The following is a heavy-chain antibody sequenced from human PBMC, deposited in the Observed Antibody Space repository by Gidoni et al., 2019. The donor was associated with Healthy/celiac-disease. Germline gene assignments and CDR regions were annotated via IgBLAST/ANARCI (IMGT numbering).Heavy chain of an antibody. J-gene: IGHJ6*02. CDR1: GFPFSSYA. V-gene: IGHV3-23*01. Sequence: EVQLLESGGGLVQPGGSLRILCAASGFPFSSYAMSWFRHAPGKGLEWVSAIRGRGGSTYYADAVKGRFTISRDNSKNTLYLQMNSLRAEDTAVYYCAKDIGCSSTSCYLLKYYYYYYGMDVWGQGTTVTVSS. CDR2: IRGRGGST. D-gene: IGHD2-2*01. CDR3: AKDIGCSSTSCYLLKYYYYYYGMDV.